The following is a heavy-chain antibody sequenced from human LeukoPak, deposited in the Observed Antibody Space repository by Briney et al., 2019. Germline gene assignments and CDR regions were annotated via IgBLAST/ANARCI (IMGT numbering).Heavy chain of an antibody. J-gene: IGHJ4*02. CDR2: ISYDGRNK. V-gene: IGHV3-30*04. CDR1: GFTFSSYA. Sequence: GGSLRLSCAASGFTFSSYAMHWIRQAPGKGLEWVAVISYDGRNKYNADSVKGRFTISRDNSKNTLYLQMNSLRAEDTAVYYCARSSYSGSYWRWGQGTLVTVSS. D-gene: IGHD1-26*01. CDR3: ARSSYSGSYWR.